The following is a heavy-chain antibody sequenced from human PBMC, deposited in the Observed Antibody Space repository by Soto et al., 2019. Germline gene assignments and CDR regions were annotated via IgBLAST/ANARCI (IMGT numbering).Heavy chain of an antibody. CDR2: ISYDGSNK. CDR1: GFTFSSYG. V-gene: IGHV3-30*18. J-gene: IGHJ6*02. CDR3: AKDQYGYTDHYGMDV. Sequence: QVQLVESGGGVVQPGRSLRLSCAASGFTFSSYGMHWVRQAPGKGLEWVAVISYDGSNKYYADSVKGRFTISRDNSKNTLYLQMNSLRAEDTAVYYCAKDQYGYTDHYGMDVWGQGNTVTVSS. D-gene: IGHD5-12*01.